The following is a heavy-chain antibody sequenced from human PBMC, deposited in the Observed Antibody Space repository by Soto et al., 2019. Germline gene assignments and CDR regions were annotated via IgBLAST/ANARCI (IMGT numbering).Heavy chain of an antibody. CDR2: LSGSGATT. J-gene: IGHJ4*02. CDR1: GFTFTSAA. V-gene: IGHV3-23*04. Sequence: EVQLVESEGGLVQPGGSLRLSCAASGFTFTSAAVSWLRQAPGKGLEWVSTLSGSGATTYYADSVKGRFTISRDNSKNTRYLQMNSLRAEDTALYYCAKTRESGIYFYFDSWGQGALVTVSS. CDR3: AKTRESGIYFYFDS. D-gene: IGHD1-26*01.